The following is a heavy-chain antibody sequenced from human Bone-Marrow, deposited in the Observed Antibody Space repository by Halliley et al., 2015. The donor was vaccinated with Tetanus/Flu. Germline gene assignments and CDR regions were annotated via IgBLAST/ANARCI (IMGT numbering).Heavy chain of an antibody. CDR3: ARLRGYSYGYHFDT. Sequence: IAPGDSDARYSPPFQGQVTISVDKSISPAYLQWSARKASDTATYYCARLRGYSYGYHFDTWGQGTLVTVSS. CDR2: IAPGDSDA. D-gene: IGHD5-18*01. J-gene: IGHJ4*02. V-gene: IGHV5-51*01.